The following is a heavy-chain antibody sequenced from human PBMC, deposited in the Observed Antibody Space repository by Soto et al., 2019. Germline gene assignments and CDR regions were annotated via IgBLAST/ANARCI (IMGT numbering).Heavy chain of an antibody. Sequence: GGSLRLSCAASGFTFSSYSMNWVRQAPGKGLEWVSSISSTTNYIYYGDSMKGRFTISRDNAKNSLYLEMNSLRAEDTAVYYCARESEDLTSNFDYWGQGTPVTVSS. J-gene: IGHJ4*02. CDR1: GFTFSSYS. CDR3: ARESEDLTSNFDY. CDR2: ISSTTNYI. V-gene: IGHV3-21*06.